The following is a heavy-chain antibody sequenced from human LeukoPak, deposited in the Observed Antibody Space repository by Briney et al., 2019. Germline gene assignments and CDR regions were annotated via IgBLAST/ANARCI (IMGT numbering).Heavy chain of an antibody. J-gene: IGHJ4*02. CDR2: ISYDGSNK. CDR1: GFTFSSYA. V-gene: IGHV3-30-3*01. CDR3: AKGEDIVADGLIDY. Sequence: PGGSLRLSCAASGFTFSSYAMHWVRQAPGKGLEWVAVISYDGSNKYYADSVKGRFTISRDNSKNTLYLQMNSLRAEDTALYYCAKGEDIVADGLIDYWGQGTLVTVSS. D-gene: IGHD5-12*01.